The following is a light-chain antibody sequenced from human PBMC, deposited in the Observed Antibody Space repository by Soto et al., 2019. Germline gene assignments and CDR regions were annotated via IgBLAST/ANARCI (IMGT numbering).Light chain of an antibody. CDR2: EVT. J-gene: IGLJ3*02. V-gene: IGLV2-14*01. Sequence: QSALTQPASVSGSPEQSVTISCTGTSSDVGSYNYVSWYQQHPGKAPKLMIFEVTNRPSGVSNRFSGSKSGKTASLTISGLQAEDEADYYCSSYTSTNTWVFGGGTKLTVL. CDR3: SSYTSTNTWV. CDR1: SSDVGSYNY.